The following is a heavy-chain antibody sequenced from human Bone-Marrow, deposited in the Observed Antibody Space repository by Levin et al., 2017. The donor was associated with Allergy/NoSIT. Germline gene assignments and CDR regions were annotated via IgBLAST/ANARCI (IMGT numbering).Heavy chain of an antibody. D-gene: IGHD3-3*01. V-gene: IGHV3-9*01. Sequence: SLKISCAASGFTFGDYAMHWVRQAPGKGLEWVSGITWNSIAIGYADFVEGRVTISRDNAKNSLYLQMNSLRTEDTGFYYCAKGDFSSGFYDLWGQGTLVTVSS. J-gene: IGHJ5*02. CDR3: AKGDFSSGFYDL. CDR2: ITWNSIAI. CDR1: GFTFGDYA.